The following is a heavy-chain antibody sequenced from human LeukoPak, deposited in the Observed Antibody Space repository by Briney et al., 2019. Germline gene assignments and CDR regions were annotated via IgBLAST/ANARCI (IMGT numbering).Heavy chain of an antibody. CDR2: ISYDGSNK. CDR3: ARDRSYSSGWYVSDYGMDV. D-gene: IGHD6-19*01. J-gene: IGHJ6*02. Sequence: GGSLRLSCAASGFTFSSYAMHWVRQAPGKGLEWVAVISYDGSNKYYADSVKGRFTISRDNAKNSLYLQMNSLRAEDTAVYYCARDRSYSSGWYVSDYGMDVWGQGTTVTVSS. CDR1: GFTFSSYA. V-gene: IGHV3-30-3*01.